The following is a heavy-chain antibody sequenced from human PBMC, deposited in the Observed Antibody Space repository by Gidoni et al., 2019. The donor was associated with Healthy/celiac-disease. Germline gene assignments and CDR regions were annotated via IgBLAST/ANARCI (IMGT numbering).Heavy chain of an antibody. CDR1: GFTFSSYA. CDR3: ARDPTLLLWFGELFSGGMDV. J-gene: IGHJ6*02. Sequence: QVQLVESGGGVVQPGRSLRLSGAAAGFTFSSYAMHWVRQAPGKGLEWVAVISYDGSNKYYADSVKGRFTISRDNSKNTLYLQMNSLRAEDTALYYCARDPTLLLWFGELFSGGMDVWGQGTTVTVSS. D-gene: IGHD3-10*01. CDR2: ISYDGSNK. V-gene: IGHV3-30*04.